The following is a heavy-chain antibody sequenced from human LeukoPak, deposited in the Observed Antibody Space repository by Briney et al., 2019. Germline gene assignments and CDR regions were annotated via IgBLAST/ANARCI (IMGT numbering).Heavy chain of an antibody. Sequence: ASVKVSCKASGYTFTGYYMHWVRQAPGQGLEWMGWISAYNGNTNYAQKFQGRVTMTTDTSTSTAYMELRSLRSDDTAVYYCAREVGRAFDYWGQGTLVTVSS. CDR2: ISAYNGNT. D-gene: IGHD3/OR15-3a*01. V-gene: IGHV1-18*04. CDR1: GYTFTGYY. CDR3: AREVGRAFDY. J-gene: IGHJ4*02.